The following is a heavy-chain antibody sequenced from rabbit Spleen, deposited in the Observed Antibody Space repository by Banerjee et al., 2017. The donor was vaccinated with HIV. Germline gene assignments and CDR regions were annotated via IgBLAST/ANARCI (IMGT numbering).Heavy chain of an antibody. D-gene: IGHD1-1*01. CDR1: GFTISSSYW. V-gene: IGHV1S45*01. Sequence: QQQLVESGGGLVKPEGSLTLTCTASGFTISSSYWICWVRQAPGKGLEWIACIYGGSTGSTYYASWAKGRFTISKTSSTSVTLQMTSLTASDTATYFCARNYVNVFDPWGPGTLVTVS. CDR2: IYGGSTGST. J-gene: IGHJ2*01. CDR3: ARNYVNVFDP.